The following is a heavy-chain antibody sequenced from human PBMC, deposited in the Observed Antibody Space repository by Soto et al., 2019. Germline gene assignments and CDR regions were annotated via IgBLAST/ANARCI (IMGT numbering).Heavy chain of an antibody. J-gene: IGHJ5*02. CDR2: IYYSGST. Sequence: XGTLSLTCTVSGGSISSSSYYWGWIRQPPGKGLEWIGSIYYSGSTYYNPSLKSRVTISVDTSKNQFSLKLSSVTAADTAVYYCARGRNWFDPWGQGTLVTVS. CDR3: ARGRNWFDP. CDR1: GGSISSSSYY. V-gene: IGHV4-39*01.